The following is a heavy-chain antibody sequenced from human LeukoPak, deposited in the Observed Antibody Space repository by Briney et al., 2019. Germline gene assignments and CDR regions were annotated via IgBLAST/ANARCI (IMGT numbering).Heavy chain of an antibody. D-gene: IGHD1-26*01. J-gene: IGHJ4*02. CDR3: AKAWGAVGATWGYYFDY. Sequence: GGSLRLSCAASGFTFSSYGMHWVRQAPGKGLEWVAVISYDGSNKYYADSVKGRFTISRDNSKNTLYLQMNSLRAEDTAVYYCAKAWGAVGATWGYYFDYRGQGTLVTVSS. CDR1: GFTFSSYG. V-gene: IGHV3-30*18. CDR2: ISYDGSNK.